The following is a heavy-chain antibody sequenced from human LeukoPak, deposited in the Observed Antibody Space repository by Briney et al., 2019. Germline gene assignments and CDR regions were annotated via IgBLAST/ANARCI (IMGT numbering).Heavy chain of an antibody. CDR2: ITHSSDRT. J-gene: IGHJ4*02. CDR1: GFTFSDVW. Sequence: GGSLRLSCAASGFTFSDVWMSWVRQAPGKALEWVSSITHSSDRTYYADSVKGRFTISRDNSKNTLYLQMNSLRAEDTAVYYCAKGGQYTSSWYNYCGQGTLVTVSS. D-gene: IGHD6-13*01. V-gene: IGHV3-23*01. CDR3: AKGGQYTSSWYNY.